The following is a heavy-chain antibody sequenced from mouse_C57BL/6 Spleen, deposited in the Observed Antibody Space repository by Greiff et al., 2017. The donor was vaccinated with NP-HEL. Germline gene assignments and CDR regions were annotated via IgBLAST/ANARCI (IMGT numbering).Heavy chain of an antibody. CDR3: ARSMVTGYAMDY. CDR1: GYTFTSYW. D-gene: IGHD2-2*01. J-gene: IGHJ4*01. CDR2: IDPSDSYT. Sequence: QVQLQQPGAELVRPGTSVKLSCKASGYTFTSYWMHWVKQRPGQGLEWIGVIDPSDSYTNYNQKFKGKATLTVDTSSSTAYMQLSSLTSEDSAVYYCARSMVTGYAMDYWGQGTSVTVSS. V-gene: IGHV1-59*01.